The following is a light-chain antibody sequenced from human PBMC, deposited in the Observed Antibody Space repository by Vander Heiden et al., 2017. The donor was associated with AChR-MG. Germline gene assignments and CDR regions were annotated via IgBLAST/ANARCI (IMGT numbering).Light chain of an antibody. CDR1: SPNIGAIYD. J-gene: IGLJ2*01. Sequence: QSVLTQPPSVSGAPGQRVTIPCTGSSPNIGAIYDVHWYQQLPRTAPKLLIYGNTNRPSGVPDRFSGSKSGTSASLAIAGLQAEDEADYYCQSYDSSLTAAVFGGGTKLTVL. CDR2: GNT. V-gene: IGLV1-40*01. CDR3: QSYDSSLTAAV.